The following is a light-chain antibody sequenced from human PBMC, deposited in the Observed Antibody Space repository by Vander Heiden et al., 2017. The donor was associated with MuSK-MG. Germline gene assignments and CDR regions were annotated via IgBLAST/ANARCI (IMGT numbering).Light chain of an antibody. CDR3: QAWDSSTRV. V-gene: IGLV3-1*01. J-gene: IGLJ1*01. CDR2: QDS. Sequence: SYELTQPPSVSVSPGQPASITCSGDKLGDKYACWYQQKPGQSPVLVIYQDSKRPAVIPERFSGSNSGNTATLTISGTQAMDEDDYYCQAWDSSTRVFGTGTKVTVL. CDR1: KLGDKY.